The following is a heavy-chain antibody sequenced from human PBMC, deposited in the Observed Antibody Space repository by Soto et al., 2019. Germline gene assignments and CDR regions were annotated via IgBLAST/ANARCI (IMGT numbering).Heavy chain of an antibody. J-gene: IGHJ4*02. D-gene: IGHD2-21*02. CDR1: GDTFTNYY. CDR3: ARGGHVVVVTAALDY. CDR2: VNPSGGHT. Sequence: QVQLMQSGAEVKKPGASVKVSCKASGDTFTNYYIHWVRQATGQGLEWMGTVNPSGGHTTYARHFLGRVPITTYTSTTTLYMELTSLTSDDTAVYYCARGGHVVVVTAALDYWGQGTLVTASS. V-gene: IGHV1-46*01.